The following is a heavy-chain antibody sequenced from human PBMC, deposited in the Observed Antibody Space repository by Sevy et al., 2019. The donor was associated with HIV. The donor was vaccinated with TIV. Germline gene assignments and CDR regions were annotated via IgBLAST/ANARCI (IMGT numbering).Heavy chain of an antibody. CDR2: ISSSSYI. Sequence: GGSLRLSCAASGFTFSSYSMNWVRQAPGKGLEWVSSISSSSYIYYADSVKGRFTISRDNAKNSLYLQMNSLRAEDTAVYYCARDPYYDSSGYYHAGDAFDIWGQGTMVTVSS. CDR3: ARDPYYDSSGYYHAGDAFDI. J-gene: IGHJ3*02. CDR1: GFTFSSYS. V-gene: IGHV3-21*01. D-gene: IGHD3-22*01.